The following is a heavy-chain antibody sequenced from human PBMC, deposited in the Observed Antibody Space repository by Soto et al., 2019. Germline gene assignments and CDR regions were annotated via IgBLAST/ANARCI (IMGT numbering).Heavy chain of an antibody. Sequence: GASVKVSCKASGGTFNNHAISWVRQAPGQGLEWIGGITPLFGTANYAPKFQGRVTIIADRFTTTGYMELRSLTSEDTALYYCARGDDFDYYYGVDVWGPGTTVTVSS. V-gene: IGHV1-69*06. CDR2: ITPLFGTA. D-gene: IGHD3-16*01. CDR3: ARGDDFDYYYGVDV. J-gene: IGHJ6*02. CDR1: GGTFNNHA.